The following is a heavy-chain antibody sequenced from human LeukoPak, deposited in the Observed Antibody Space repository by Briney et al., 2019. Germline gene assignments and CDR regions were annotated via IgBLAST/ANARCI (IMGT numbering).Heavy chain of an antibody. Sequence: SETLSLTCTVSGGSISSYYWSWIRQPPGKGLEWIGYIYYSGSTNYNPSLKSRVTISVDTSKIQFSLKLGSVTAADTAVYYCARGQAYCGGDCYGYWGQGTLVTVSS. D-gene: IGHD2-21*02. CDR1: GGSISSYY. V-gene: IGHV4-59*01. CDR2: IYYSGST. CDR3: ARGQAYCGGDCYGY. J-gene: IGHJ4*02.